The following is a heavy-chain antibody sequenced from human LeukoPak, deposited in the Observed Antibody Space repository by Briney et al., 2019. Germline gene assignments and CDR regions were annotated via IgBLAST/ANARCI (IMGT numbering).Heavy chain of an antibody. D-gene: IGHD3-22*01. CDR2: MNPNTGRT. J-gene: IGHJ4*02. CDR1: RYTFTSYD. CDR3: ARLSQTPDYYSNGGYFYLGY. Sequence: ASVKVSCKASRYTFTSYDINWVREAAGQGLEWVGWMNPNTGRTGFVQKFQGRLTMTRDTSISTAYMELSSLRSEDTAVYYCARLSQTPDYYSNGGYFYLGYWGQGTPVTVSS. V-gene: IGHV1-8*01.